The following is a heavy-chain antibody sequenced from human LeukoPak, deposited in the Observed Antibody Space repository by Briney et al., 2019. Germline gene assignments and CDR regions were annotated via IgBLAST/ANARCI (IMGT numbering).Heavy chain of an antibody. D-gene: IGHD2-2*01. V-gene: IGHV4-34*01. CDR3: ARGPSPHCSSTSCSDMGYYYYYYGMDV. CDR2: INHSGST. CDR1: GGSFSGYY. Sequence: SETLSLTCAVYGGSFSGYYWSWIRQPPGKGLEWIGEINHSGSTNYNPSLKSRVTISVDTSKNQFSLKLSSVTAADTAVYYCARGPSPHCSSTSCSDMGYYYYYYGMDVWGQGTTVTVSS. J-gene: IGHJ6*02.